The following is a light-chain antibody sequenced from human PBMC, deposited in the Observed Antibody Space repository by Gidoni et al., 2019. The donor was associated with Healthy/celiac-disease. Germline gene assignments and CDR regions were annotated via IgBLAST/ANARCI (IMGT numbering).Light chain of an antibody. V-gene: IGKV1-39*01. CDR1: QSIRSY. CDR2: AAS. J-gene: IGKJ4*02. CDR3: QQSYSTPLT. Sequence: IQMTQSPSSLSASVGDRVTITCRASQSIRSYLNWYQQKPGKAPKLLISAASSLQSGVPSRFSGSGSGTDFTLTISSLQPEDFAIYYCQQSYSTPLTFGGGTKVEIK.